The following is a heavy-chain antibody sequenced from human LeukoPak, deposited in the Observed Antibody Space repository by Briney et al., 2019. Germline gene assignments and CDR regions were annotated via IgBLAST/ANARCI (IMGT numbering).Heavy chain of an antibody. D-gene: IGHD4/OR15-4a*01. Sequence: GGSLRLSCAASGFTFSNYWMNWVRQAPGKGLEWVANIKHDGSEKYYVDSVKGRFSVSRDNAKNSLYLQMNSLRAEDTAVYYYARDDNGGYDYWGQGTLVTVSS. V-gene: IGHV3-7*01. CDR1: GFTFSNYW. CDR2: IKHDGSEK. CDR3: ARDDNGGYDY. J-gene: IGHJ4*02.